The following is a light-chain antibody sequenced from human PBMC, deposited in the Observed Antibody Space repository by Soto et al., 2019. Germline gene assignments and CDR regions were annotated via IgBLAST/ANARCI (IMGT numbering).Light chain of an antibody. Sequence: TQCPAALSASPGETATLSCRASESVGSNLAWYQQKPGQAPRLLIYGASSRATGIPDRFSGSGSGTDFTLTISRLEPEDFAVYYCQQYGSSPYTFGQGPKVDIK. CDR1: ESVGSN. J-gene: IGKJ2*01. CDR3: QQYGSSPYT. CDR2: GAS. V-gene: IGKV3-20*01.